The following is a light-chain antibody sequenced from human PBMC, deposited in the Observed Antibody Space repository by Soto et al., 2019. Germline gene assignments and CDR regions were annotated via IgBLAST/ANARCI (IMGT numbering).Light chain of an antibody. CDR3: QQTYSTPWT. CDR2: AAS. V-gene: IGKV1-39*01. CDR1: QGISSY. Sequence: DSQRTQSPSSLSASVGDRVTITCLASQGISSYLAWYQQKPGKAPKLLIYAASTLQSGVPSRFSGSGSGTDFTLTISSLQPEDIASYYCQQTYSTPWTFGQGTKVDIK. J-gene: IGKJ1*01.